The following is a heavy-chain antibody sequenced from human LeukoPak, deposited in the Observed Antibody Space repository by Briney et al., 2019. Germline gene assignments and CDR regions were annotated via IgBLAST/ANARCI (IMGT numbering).Heavy chain of an antibody. J-gene: IGHJ4*02. CDR1: GLNFSSHS. CDR2: ISRSSSTI. D-gene: IGHD3-10*01. Sequence: GGSLRLSCAASGLNFSSHSMNWVRQAPGKGLEWISYISRSSSTIYYADSVKGRFTISRDNSKNTLYLQMNSLRAEDTAVYYCAKSSEYYYGSGSYYAFFDYWGQGTLVTVSS. CDR3: AKSSEYYYGSGSYYAFFDY. V-gene: IGHV3-48*01.